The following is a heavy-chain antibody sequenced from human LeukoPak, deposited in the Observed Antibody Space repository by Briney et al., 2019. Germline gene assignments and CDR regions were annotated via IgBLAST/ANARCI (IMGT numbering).Heavy chain of an antibody. CDR1: GFTFNTYW. D-gene: IGHD5-24*01. CDR2: ISSDGSTT. V-gene: IGHV3-74*01. Sequence: GGSLRLSCAASGFTFNTYWMHWVRQAPGKGLVWVSRISSDGSTTHYADSVKGRFTISRDNAKNTLYLQMNSLRAEDTAVYYCGRDPGRDGSNLDHFDYWGQGSLVTVSS. J-gene: IGHJ4*02. CDR3: GRDPGRDGSNLDHFDY.